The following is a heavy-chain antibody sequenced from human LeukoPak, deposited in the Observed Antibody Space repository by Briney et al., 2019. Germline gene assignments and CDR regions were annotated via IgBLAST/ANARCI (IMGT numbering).Heavy chain of an antibody. D-gene: IGHD3-3*01. Sequence: GGSLRLSCAASGFTFSNYEMNWVRQAPGKGLEWVSYISSSGATIYYADSVKGRFTISRDNSKNTLYLQMNSLRAADTAVYYCARQYYDFWSGYYALGYWGQGTLVTVSS. CDR1: GFTFSNYE. CDR2: ISSSGATI. CDR3: ARQYYDFWSGYYALGY. V-gene: IGHV3-48*03. J-gene: IGHJ4*02.